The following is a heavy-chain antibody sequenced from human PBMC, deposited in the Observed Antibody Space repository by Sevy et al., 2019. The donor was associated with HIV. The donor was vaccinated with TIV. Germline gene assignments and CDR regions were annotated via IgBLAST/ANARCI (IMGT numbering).Heavy chain of an antibody. CDR1: GFTFRNYV. D-gene: IGHD3-10*01. V-gene: IGHV3-23*01. Sequence: GGSLRLSCAASGFTFRNYVMNWVRQPPGKGLEWVSVISDGGGTTYYAYSVNGRFTISRDDSKSTLYLQMNSLRVEDTAVYFCAKRVAGALAALDIWGQGTMVTVSS. CDR3: AKRVAGALAALDI. CDR2: ISDGGGTT. J-gene: IGHJ3*02.